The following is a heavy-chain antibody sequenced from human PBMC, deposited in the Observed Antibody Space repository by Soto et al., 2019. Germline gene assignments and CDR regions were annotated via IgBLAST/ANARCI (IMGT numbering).Heavy chain of an antibody. CDR2: ISGSGGST. Sequence: LRLSCAASGFTFSSYAMSWVRQAPGKGLEWVSAISGSGGSTYYAGSVKGRFTISRDNSKNTLYLQMNSLRAEDTAVYYCAKGPRITMIVVVMYYFDYWGQGTLVTVSS. D-gene: IGHD3-22*01. CDR1: GFTFSSYA. CDR3: AKGPRITMIVVVMYYFDY. J-gene: IGHJ4*02. V-gene: IGHV3-23*01.